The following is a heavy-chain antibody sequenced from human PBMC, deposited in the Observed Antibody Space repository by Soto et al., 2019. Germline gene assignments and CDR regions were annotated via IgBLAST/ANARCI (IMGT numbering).Heavy chain of an antibody. CDR3: ARGSLGIVGATTSNGYYFDY. V-gene: IGHV3-33*01. CDR1: GFTFSSYG. Sequence: QVQLVESGGGVVQPGRSLRLSCAASGFTFSSYGMHWVRQAPGKGLEWVAVIWYDGSNKYYADSVKGRFTISRDNSKNTLYLQMNSLRAEDTAVYYCARGSLGIVGATTSNGYYFDYWGQGTLVTXSS. CDR2: IWYDGSNK. J-gene: IGHJ4*02. D-gene: IGHD1-26*01.